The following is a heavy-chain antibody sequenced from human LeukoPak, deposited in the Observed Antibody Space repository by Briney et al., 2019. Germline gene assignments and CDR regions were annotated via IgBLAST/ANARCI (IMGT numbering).Heavy chain of an antibody. CDR1: GFTFSSAG. D-gene: IGHD6-19*01. J-gene: IGHJ5*02. Sequence: GGSLRLSCAASGFTFSSAGMTWVRQAPGKGLEWVSTITFSGLGLYYADSVKGRFTISRDNSKNMVYLQMNSLRAEDTAISYCATDGSGWSRSSWGQGTLVTVSS. CDR3: ATDGSGWSRSS. CDR2: ITFSGLGL. V-gene: IGHV3-23*01.